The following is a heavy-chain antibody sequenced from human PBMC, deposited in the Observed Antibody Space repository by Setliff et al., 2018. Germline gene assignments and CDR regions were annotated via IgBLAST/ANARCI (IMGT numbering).Heavy chain of an antibody. D-gene: IGHD2-21*01. Sequence: SETLSLTCTVSGGSISSRSYYWGWIRQPPGKGLEWIGSIYHSGSSYYNPSLRSRVTISVDTSKNQFSLILRSVTAADTAVYYCARAQVVFAISAPVWYFELWGRGTQVTVSS. CDR1: GGSISSRSYY. J-gene: IGHJ2*01. CDR3: ARAQVVFAISAPVWYFEL. CDR2: IYHSGSS. V-gene: IGHV4-39*07.